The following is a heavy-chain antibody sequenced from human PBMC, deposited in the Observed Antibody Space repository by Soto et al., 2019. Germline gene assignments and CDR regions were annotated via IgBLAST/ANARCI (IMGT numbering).Heavy chain of an antibody. J-gene: IGHJ3*02. CDR2: IGPRRGRP. D-gene: IGHD3-3*01. CDR1: GYTFTNYF. CDR3: ARENMDDRTGAPDI. Sequence: ASVKVSCKASGYTFTNYFIHWVRQAPGQGLEWMGLIGPRRGRPKYPQKFQDRVIMTRDTSKTTVYMELRSVMSEDTAIYYCARENMDDRTGAPDIWGPGTMVTVSS. V-gene: IGHV1-46*01.